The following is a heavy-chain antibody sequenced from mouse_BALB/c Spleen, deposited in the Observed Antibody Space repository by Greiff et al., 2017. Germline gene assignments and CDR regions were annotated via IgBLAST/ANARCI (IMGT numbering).Heavy chain of an antibody. V-gene: IGHV1-7*01. CDR3: ARYSLLRLEDLYYFDY. CDR2: INPSTGYT. D-gene: IGHD1-2*01. Sequence: QVQLKESGAELSKPGASVKMSCKASGYTFTSYWMHWVKQRPGQGLEWIGYINPSTGYTEYNQKFKDKATLTADKSSSTAYMQLSSLTSEDSAVYYCARYSLLRLEDLYYFDYWGQGTTLTVSS. J-gene: IGHJ2*01. CDR1: GYTFTSYW.